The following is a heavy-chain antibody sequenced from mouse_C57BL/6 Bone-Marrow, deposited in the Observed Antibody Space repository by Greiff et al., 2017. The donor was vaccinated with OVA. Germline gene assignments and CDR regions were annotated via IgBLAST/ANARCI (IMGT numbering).Heavy chain of an antibody. D-gene: IGHD4-1*01. J-gene: IGHJ3*01. CDR2: IDPENGDT. V-gene: IGHV14-4*01. CDR1: GFNIKDDY. Sequence: VQLQQSGAELVRPGASVKLSCTASGFNIKDDYMHWVKQRPEQGLEWIGWIDPENGDTEYASKFQGKATITADTSSNTAYLQLSSLTSEDTAVYYCTVSWDVFAYWGQGTLVTVSA. CDR3: TVSWDVFAY.